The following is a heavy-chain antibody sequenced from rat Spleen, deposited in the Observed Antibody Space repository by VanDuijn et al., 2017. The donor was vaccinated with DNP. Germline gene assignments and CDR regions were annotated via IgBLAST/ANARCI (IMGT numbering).Heavy chain of an antibody. V-gene: IGHV5-58*01. CDR2: INTDGGST. CDR3: ARPGLGTIDY. CDR1: GFTFSGYW. D-gene: IGHD4-2*01. Sequence: EVQLVESGGGLVQPGRSLKLSCVASGFTFSGYWMYWIRQAPGKGLEWVASINTDGGSTYSPDSVKGRLTISRDNAENTVYLQMISLRSEDTATYYCARPGLGTIDYWGQGVMVTVSS. J-gene: IGHJ2*01.